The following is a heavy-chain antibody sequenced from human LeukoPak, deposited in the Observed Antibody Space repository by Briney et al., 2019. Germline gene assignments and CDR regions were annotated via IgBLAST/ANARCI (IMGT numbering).Heavy chain of an antibody. D-gene: IGHD5-18*01. CDR3: ARDSPRGYSYGREEIDY. V-gene: IGHV3-21*01. J-gene: IGHJ4*02. CDR2: ISSSSSYI. Sequence: GGSLRLSCAAPGFTFSSYSMNWVRQAPGKGLEWVSSISSSSSYIYYADSVKGRFTISRDNAKNSLYLQMNSLRAEDTAVYYCARDSPRGYSYGREEIDYWGQGTLVTVSS. CDR1: GFTFSSYS.